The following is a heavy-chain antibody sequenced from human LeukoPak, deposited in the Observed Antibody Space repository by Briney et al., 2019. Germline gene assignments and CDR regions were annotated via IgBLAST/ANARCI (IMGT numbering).Heavy chain of an antibody. CDR2: IYTSGST. CDR3: ARWGGRNDAFDI. V-gene: IGHV4-61*02. Sequence: SETLSLTCTVSGGSISSGSYYWSWIRQPAGKGLEWIGRIYTSGSTNYNPSLKSRVTISVDTSENQFSLKLSSVTAADTAVYYCARWGGRNDAFDIWGQGTMVTVSS. D-gene: IGHD3-16*01. CDR1: GGSISSGSYY. J-gene: IGHJ3*02.